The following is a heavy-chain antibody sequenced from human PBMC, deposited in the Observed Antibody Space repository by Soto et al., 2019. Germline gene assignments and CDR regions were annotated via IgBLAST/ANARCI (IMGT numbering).Heavy chain of an antibody. J-gene: IGHJ6*02. CDR2: IAHDGSNK. D-gene: IGHD5-12*01. V-gene: IGHV3-30*18. CDR3: AKEGGNERIFFYYYGMDV. CDR1: GFTFSNHG. Sequence: QVQLVEAGGGVVQPGRSLRLSCAGSGFTFSNHGMHWVRQAPGKGLEWVANIAHDGSNKYYADSVKGRFTISRDNSNSTVYLQRTSLRAEDTALYFCAKEGGNERIFFYYYGMDVWGQGTTVTVSS.